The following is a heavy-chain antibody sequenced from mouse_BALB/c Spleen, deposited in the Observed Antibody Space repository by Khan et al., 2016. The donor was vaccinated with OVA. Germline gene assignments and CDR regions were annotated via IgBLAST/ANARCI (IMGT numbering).Heavy chain of an antibody. V-gene: IGHV2-6-5*01. CDR2: IWGGGST. CDR1: GFSLSDYG. Sequence: QVQLKESGPGLVAPSQSLSITCTVSGFSLSDYGVSWIRQPPGKGLEWLGVIWGGGSTYYNSALKSRLSISKDNSRSQVFSKMNSLQTYDTAIYYCAKGLWSYYFALDYWGQGTSVTVSS. CDR3: AKGLWSYYFALDY. D-gene: IGHD1-1*02. J-gene: IGHJ4*01.